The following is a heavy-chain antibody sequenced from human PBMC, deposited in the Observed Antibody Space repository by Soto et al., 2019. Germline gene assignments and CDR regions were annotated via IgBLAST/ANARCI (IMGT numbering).Heavy chain of an antibody. J-gene: IGHJ4*02. CDR3: ARDGVGATAFWGYLDY. D-gene: IGHD2-21*01. CDR1: GFTFSGYG. V-gene: IGHV3-30*02. Sequence: QVQLVESGGGVVQPGRSLRLSCVASGFTFSGYGMHWVRQAPGKGLEWVAIIRYDGSNIYYADSVRGRFAXXRXXSKXXXXXXXXXXXXXXXXXXYCARDGVGATAFWGYLDYWGQGALVTVSS. CDR2: IRYDGSNI.